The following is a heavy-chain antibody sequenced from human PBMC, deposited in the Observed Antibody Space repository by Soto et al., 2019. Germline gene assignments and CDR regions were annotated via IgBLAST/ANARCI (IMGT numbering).Heavy chain of an antibody. CDR2: INPNSGGT. J-gene: IGHJ6*02. D-gene: IGHD3-16*02. CDR3: ARDSHRELGNGLTFGGVIEHAMDV. Sequence: ASVKVSCKASGYTFTGYYMHWVRQAPGQGLEWMGWINPNSGGTNYAQKFQGWVTMTRDTSISTAYMELSRLRSDDTAVYYCARDSHRELGNGLTFGGVIEHAMDVWGQGTTVTVSS. V-gene: IGHV1-2*04. CDR1: GYTFTGYY.